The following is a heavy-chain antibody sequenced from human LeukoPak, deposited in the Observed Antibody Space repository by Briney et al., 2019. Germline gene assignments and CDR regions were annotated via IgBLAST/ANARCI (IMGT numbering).Heavy chain of an antibody. V-gene: IGHV3-23*01. J-gene: IGHJ4*02. D-gene: IGHD5-18*01. CDR3: ANGYTYGQN. CDR2: ISGSGGNT. Sequence: GGSLXLSCXASGFTFSNYAMNWVRQAPGKGLEWVSTISGSGGNTYYADSVKGRFTMSRDNSKNTVSLQMNSLRAEDTAVYYCANGYTYGQNWGQGTLVTVSS. CDR1: GFTFSNYA.